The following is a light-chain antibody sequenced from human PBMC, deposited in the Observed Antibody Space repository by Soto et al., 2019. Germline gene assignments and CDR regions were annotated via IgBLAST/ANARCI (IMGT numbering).Light chain of an antibody. J-gene: IGKJ3*01. CDR3: QQDAKIPRFT. V-gene: IGKV3-20*01. CDR2: GAS. CDR1: QSVSNSY. Sequence: DIVLTQSPGTLSLSPGERATLSCRASQSVSNSYLAWYQQKPGQAPRLLIYGASSRAAGITDRFSGSGSGTDFTLTISRLEPEDCAVYYCQQDAKIPRFTFGPGTTVYI.